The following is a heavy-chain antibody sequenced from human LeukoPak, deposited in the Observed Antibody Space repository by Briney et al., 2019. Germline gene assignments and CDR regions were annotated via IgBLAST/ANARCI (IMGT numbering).Heavy chain of an antibody. CDR2: IIPIFGTA. CDR3: ARAHYSHYYGSGSYGWFDP. J-gene: IGHJ5*02. D-gene: IGHD3-10*01. CDR1: GGTFSSYA. V-gene: IGHV1-69*06. Sequence: SVKVSCKASGGTFSSYAISCVRQAPVQGLEWMGGIIPIFGTANYAQKFQGRVTITADKSTSTAYMELSSLRSEDTAVYYCARAHYSHYYGSGSYGWFDPWGQGTLVTVSS.